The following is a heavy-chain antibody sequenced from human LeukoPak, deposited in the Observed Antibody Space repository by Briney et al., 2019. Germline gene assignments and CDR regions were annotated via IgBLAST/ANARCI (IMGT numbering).Heavy chain of an antibody. CDR3: ARDPVYYDSHGYYSGGWYFDY. D-gene: IGHD3-22*01. J-gene: IGHJ4*02. CDR1: GFTFSGYW. Sequence: HPGGSLRLSCAASGFTFSGYWMHWVRQAPGKGLVWVSRINSDGSSTTYADSVKGRFTISRDNAKNTLYLQMNSLRAEDTAVYYCARDPVYYDSHGYYSGGWYFDYWGQGTLVTVSS. CDR2: INSDGSST. V-gene: IGHV3-74*03.